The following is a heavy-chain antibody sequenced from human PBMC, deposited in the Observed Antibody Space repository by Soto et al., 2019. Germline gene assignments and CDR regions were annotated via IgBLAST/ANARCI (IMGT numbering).Heavy chain of an antibody. CDR2: IIPILGIA. V-gene: IGHV1-69*02. D-gene: IGHD1-26*01. Sequence: QVQLVQSGAEVKKPGSSVKVSCKASGGTFSSYTISWVRQAPGQGLEWMGRIIPILGIANYAQKFQGRVTXXAXKXTSGHNVELGSRGSEDTAVYYCASGLVYSGSGPFHYWGQGTLVTVSS. CDR3: ASGLVYSGSGPFHY. CDR1: GGTFSSYT. J-gene: IGHJ4*02.